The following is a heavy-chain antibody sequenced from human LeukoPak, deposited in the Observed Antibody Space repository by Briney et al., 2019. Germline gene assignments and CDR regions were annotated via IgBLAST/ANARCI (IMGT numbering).Heavy chain of an antibody. CDR2: IFHRGST. J-gene: IGHJ4*02. Sequence: SQTLSLTCTVSGGSISSGDSYWSWIRQPPGKGLEWIGYIFHRGSTFYNPSLKSRVAMSVDTSKNQFSLKLSSVTAADTAVYYCARGELLYHYWGQGALVTVSS. V-gene: IGHV4-30-4*01. CDR3: ARGELLYHY. CDR1: GGSISSGDSY. D-gene: IGHD2-15*01.